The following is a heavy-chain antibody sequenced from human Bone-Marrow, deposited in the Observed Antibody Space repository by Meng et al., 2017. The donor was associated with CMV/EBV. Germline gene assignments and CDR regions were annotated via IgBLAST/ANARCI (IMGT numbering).Heavy chain of an antibody. Sequence: ASVKVYCKACGYTFTTYDINWVRQATGQGLEWMGWMNPNSGNTGYAQKFQGRVTLTRVTSISTAYMELSSLTSDDTAVYCCARTRIEVEPDGRKIKYYNYGMDVWGQGTTVTVSS. CDR3: ARTRIEVEPDGRKIKYYNYGMDV. CDR1: GYTFTTYD. J-gene: IGHJ6*02. V-gene: IGHV1-8*01. D-gene: IGHD2-2*01. CDR2: MNPNSGNT.